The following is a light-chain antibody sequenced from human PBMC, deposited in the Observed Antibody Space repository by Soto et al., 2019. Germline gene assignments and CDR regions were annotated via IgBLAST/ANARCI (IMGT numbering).Light chain of an antibody. J-gene: IGKJ4*01. Sequence: EIVMTQSPATLSVSPGERATLSCRASQSVSGNFAWYQQKPGQAPRLLIYGASTRATGIPARFSGSGSGTASTLTISSLQSEDFALYYCQQYNNWPPLTFGGGTKVEIK. CDR2: GAS. CDR3: QQYNNWPPLT. V-gene: IGKV3-15*01. CDR1: QSVSGN.